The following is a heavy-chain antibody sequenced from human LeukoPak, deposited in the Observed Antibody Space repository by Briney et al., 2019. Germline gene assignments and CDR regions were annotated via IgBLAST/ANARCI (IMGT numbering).Heavy chain of an antibody. CDR2: ISSSGSTI. Sequence: PGGSLRLSCAASGFTFSNYEMNWVRQAPGKGLEWVSYISSSGSTIYYADSVKGRFTISRDNAKNSLYLQMNSLRAEDTVVYYCARDGHYFDYWSQGTLVTVSS. J-gene: IGHJ4*02. CDR3: ARDGHYFDY. V-gene: IGHV3-48*03. CDR1: GFTFSNYE.